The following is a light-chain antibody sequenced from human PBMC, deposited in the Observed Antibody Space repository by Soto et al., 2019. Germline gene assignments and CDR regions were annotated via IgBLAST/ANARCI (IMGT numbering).Light chain of an antibody. CDR2: DAS. J-gene: IGKJ1*01. CDR3: QQYTSNSPRT. V-gene: IGKV1-5*01. CDR1: QSISSW. Sequence: IQMAQSPSPLSASVGDRVTITCRASQSISSWLAWYQQKPGKAPKNLIYDASSLESGVPPRISGSGSGTEFTLTISSLLPDDFATYYYQQYTSNSPRTFGQGTKVDIK.